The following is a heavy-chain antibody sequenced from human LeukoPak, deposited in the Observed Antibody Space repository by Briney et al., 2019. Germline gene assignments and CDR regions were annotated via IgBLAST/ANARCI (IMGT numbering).Heavy chain of an antibody. D-gene: IGHD3-22*01. CDR3: AKDYTYDSSGYYYPR. Sequence: EGSLRLSCAASGFTFSSYAMSWVRQAPGKGLEWVSGISGSGGSTYYADSVKGRFTISRDNSKNTLYLQMNSLRAEDTAVYYCAKDYTYDSSGYYYPRWGQGTLVTVSS. CDR2: ISGSGGST. V-gene: IGHV3-23*01. CDR1: GFTFSSYA. J-gene: IGHJ4*02.